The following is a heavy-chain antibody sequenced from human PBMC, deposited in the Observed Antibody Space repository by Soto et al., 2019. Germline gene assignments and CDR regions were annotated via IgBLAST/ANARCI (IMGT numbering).Heavy chain of an antibody. CDR3: AKPQSGSYFAAFDV. V-gene: IGHV3-23*04. CDR2: ISGSSLST. D-gene: IGHD1-26*01. CDR1: GISFSDYP. J-gene: IGHJ3*01. Sequence: VQLVESGGGVILPGGSLRLSCTVSGISFSDYPMDWVRQAPGQGLEWVSRISGSSLSTYYADSVKGRFTISRDNSNNTLYLEMSSLRGEDTAIYYCAKPQSGSYFAAFDVWGQGTTVTVSS.